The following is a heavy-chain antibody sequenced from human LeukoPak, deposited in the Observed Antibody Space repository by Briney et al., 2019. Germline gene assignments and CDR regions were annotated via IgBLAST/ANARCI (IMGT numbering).Heavy chain of an antibody. CDR3: ARRYCSGGSCYSDNWFDP. V-gene: IGHV4-39*01. CDR1: GGSISSSSYY. CDR2: IFYSGST. J-gene: IGHJ5*02. Sequence: SETLSLTCTVSGGSISSSSYYWGWIRQPPGKGLEWIGSIFYSGSTYYNPSLKSRVTISVDTSKNQFSLKLSSVTAADTAVYYCARRYCSGGSCYSDNWFDPWGQGTLVTVSS. D-gene: IGHD2-15*01.